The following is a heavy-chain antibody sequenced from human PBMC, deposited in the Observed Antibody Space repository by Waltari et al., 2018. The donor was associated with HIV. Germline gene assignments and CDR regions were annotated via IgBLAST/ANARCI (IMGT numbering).Heavy chain of an antibody. CDR2: IIPIFGTT. D-gene: IGHD5-18*01. J-gene: IGHJ2*01. V-gene: IGHV1-69*01. CDR3: ARTMDHVDTVMERYWYFDL. Sequence: QVQLVQSGAEVKKPGSSVKVSCKASGGTLSSYAISWVRQAPGQGLEWMGGIIPIFGTTNYSQKFQGRVTITADESTSTAYMELSSLRSEDTAVYYCARTMDHVDTVMERYWYFDLWGRGTLVTVSS. CDR1: GGTLSSYA.